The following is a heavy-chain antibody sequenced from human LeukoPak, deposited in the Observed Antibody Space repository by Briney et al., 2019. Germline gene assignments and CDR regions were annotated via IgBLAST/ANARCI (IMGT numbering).Heavy chain of an antibody. CDR1: GFTFSSYS. J-gene: IGHJ6*02. V-gene: IGHV3-21*01. CDR2: ISSSSSYI. Sequence: PGGSLRLSCAASGFTFSSYSMNWVRQAPGKGLEWVSSISSSSSYIYYADSVKGRFTISRDNAKISLYLQMNSLRAEDTAVYYCARIPSGYSGYDPDYYYYGMDVWGQGTTVTVSS. D-gene: IGHD5-12*01. CDR3: ARIPSGYSGYDPDYYYYGMDV.